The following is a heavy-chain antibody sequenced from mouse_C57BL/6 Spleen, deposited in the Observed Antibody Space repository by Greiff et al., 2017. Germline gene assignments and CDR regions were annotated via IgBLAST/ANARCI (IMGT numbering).Heavy chain of an antibody. D-gene: IGHD1-1*01. CDR3: TRDWDYYTYAMDY. CDR2: ISSGGDYI. CDR1: GFTFSSYA. J-gene: IGHJ4*01. V-gene: IGHV5-9-1*02. Sequence: EVNLVESGEGLVKPGGSLKLSCAASGFTFSSYAMSWVRQTPEKRLEWVAYISSGGDYIYYADTVKGRFTISRDNARNTLYLQMSSLKSEDTAMYYCTRDWDYYTYAMDYWGQGTSVTVSS.